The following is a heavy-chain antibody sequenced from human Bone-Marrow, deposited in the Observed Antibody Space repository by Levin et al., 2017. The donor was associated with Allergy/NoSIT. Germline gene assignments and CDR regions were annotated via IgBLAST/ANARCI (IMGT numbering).Heavy chain of an antibody. CDR1: GFTFDDYA. Sequence: GGSLRLSCAASGFTFDDYAMHWVRQAPGKGLEWVSGISWNSGSIGYADSVKGRFTISRDNAKNSLYLQMNSLRAEDTALYYCAKARPLWFGELFGWFDPWGQGTLVTVSS. CDR3: AKARPLWFGELFGWFDP. J-gene: IGHJ5*02. V-gene: IGHV3-9*01. CDR2: ISWNSGSI. D-gene: IGHD3-10*01.